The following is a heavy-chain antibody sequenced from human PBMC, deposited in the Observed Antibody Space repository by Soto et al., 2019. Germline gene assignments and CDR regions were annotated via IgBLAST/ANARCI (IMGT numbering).Heavy chain of an antibody. CDR3: ARAPVAGNVRLKNAFDI. D-gene: IGHD6-19*01. V-gene: IGHV3-21*01. CDR2: ISSSSSYI. Sequence: VGSLRLSGAASGFTFSSYSMNWVRQAPGKGLEWVSSISSSSSYIYYADSVKGRFTISRDNAKNSLYLQMNSLRAEDTAVYYCARAPVAGNVRLKNAFDIWGQGTMVTVSS. CDR1: GFTFSSYS. J-gene: IGHJ3*02.